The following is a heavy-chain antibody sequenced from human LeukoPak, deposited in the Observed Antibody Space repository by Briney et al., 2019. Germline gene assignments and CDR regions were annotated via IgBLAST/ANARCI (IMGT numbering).Heavy chain of an antibody. J-gene: IGHJ4*02. CDR1: GYTFSSFS. Sequence: GGSQRLSCAASGYTFSSFSINWVRQAPGKGLEWVSSISVRSNYIYYADSVRGRFSISRDDARDSLYLQMNSLRAEDTAVYYCVRLRSNSDTSGYYYYYEFRGQGTLVTVSS. CDR2: ISVRSNYI. V-gene: IGHV3-21*01. D-gene: IGHD3-22*01. CDR3: VRLRSNSDTSGYYYYYEF.